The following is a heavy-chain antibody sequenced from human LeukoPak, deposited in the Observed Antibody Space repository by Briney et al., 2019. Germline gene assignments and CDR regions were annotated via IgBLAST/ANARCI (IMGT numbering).Heavy chain of an antibody. D-gene: IGHD1/OR15-1a*01. CDR1: GFTFSSYS. J-gene: IGHJ6*04. CDR2: ITGSSSYI. CDR3: ARDRVNTGFYYGMDV. Sequence: GGSLRLSCAASGFTFSSYSMNWVRQAPGKGLEWVSSITGSSSYIYYADSVKGRFTISRDNAKNSLYLQMNSLRAEDTAVYYCARDRVNTGFYYGMDVWGKGTTVTVSS. V-gene: IGHV3-21*01.